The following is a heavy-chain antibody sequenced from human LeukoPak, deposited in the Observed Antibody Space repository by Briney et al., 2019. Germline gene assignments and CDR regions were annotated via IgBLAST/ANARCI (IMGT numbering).Heavy chain of an antibody. D-gene: IGHD1-26*01. CDR1: GFTFSDYY. Sequence: GGSPRLSCVASGFTFSDYYMTWVRQTPEKGLEWVSHISSSGTITYFADPVKGRFTLSRDNAKNSLFLQMNSLRVEDTGVYFCARVGSTVAAGILDYWGQGILVTVSS. V-gene: IGHV3-11*01. J-gene: IGHJ4*02. CDR2: ISSSGTIT. CDR3: ARVGSTVAAGILDY.